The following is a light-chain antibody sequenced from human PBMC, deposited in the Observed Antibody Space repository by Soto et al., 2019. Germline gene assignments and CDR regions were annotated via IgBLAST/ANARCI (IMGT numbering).Light chain of an antibody. CDR1: QSVSSY. J-gene: IGKJ5*01. CDR3: QQRSNWPTIT. V-gene: IGKV3-11*01. Sequence: DIVMTQSPDSLAVSLGERATLSCRASQSVSSYLAWYQQKPGQAPRLLIYDASNRATGIPARFSGSGSGTDFTLTISSLEPEDFAVYYCQQRSNWPTITFGQGTRLEIK. CDR2: DAS.